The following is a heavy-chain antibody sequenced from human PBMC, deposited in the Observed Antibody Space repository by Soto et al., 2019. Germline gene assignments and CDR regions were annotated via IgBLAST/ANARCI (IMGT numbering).Heavy chain of an antibody. Sequence: QVHLVESGGGVVQPGRSLRLSCAASGFTFRHYGMHWVRQAPGKGLEWVAMIWYDGSKEYYSDSVKGRFTISRDNSKNALFLEMHSLRGEDTAIYYCARDGSVPQIRDFDLWGRGTLVTVSS. CDR1: GFTFRHYG. J-gene: IGHJ2*01. CDR3: ARDGSVPQIRDFDL. D-gene: IGHD1-26*01. CDR2: IWYDGSKE. V-gene: IGHV3-33*01.